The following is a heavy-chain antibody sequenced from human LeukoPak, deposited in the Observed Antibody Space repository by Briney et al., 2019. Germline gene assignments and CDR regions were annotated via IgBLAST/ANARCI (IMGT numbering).Heavy chain of an antibody. D-gene: IGHD1-26*01. Sequence: PGGSLRHSCAASGFTVSSNYMSWVRQAPGKGLEWVSVIYSGGSTYYADSVKGRFTISRDNSKNTLYLQMNSLRAEDTAVYYCARGAPGSGSHYWGQGTLVTVSS. V-gene: IGHV3-66*02. CDR2: IYSGGST. CDR1: GFTVSSNY. J-gene: IGHJ4*02. CDR3: ARGAPGSGSHY.